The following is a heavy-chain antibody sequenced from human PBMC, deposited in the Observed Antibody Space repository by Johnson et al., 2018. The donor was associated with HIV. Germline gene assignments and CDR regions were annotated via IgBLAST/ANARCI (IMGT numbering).Heavy chain of an antibody. V-gene: IGHV3-30*02. CDR3: ATSTASDAFDI. J-gene: IGHJ3*02. Sequence: VQLVESGGGLVKPGGSLRLSCAASGFTFSNYGMHWVRQAPGKGLEWVAFIRYDGSKTYYGDSVKGRFTISRDNSKNTLYLQMNSLGAEDTAVYYWATSTASDAFDIWGQGTMVTVSS. CDR2: IRYDGSKT. D-gene: IGHD1-1*01. CDR1: GFTFSNYG.